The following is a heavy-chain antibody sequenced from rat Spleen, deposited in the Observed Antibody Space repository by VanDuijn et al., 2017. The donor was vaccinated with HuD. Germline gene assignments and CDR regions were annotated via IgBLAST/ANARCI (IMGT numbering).Heavy chain of an antibody. CDR1: GFSLTSFH. Sequence: QVQLKESGPGLVQPSQTLSLTCTVSGFSLTSFHMTWVRQPPGKSPVWMGTIRAGGGTDYHWTVRSRLRLSRDTSKSQVFLEMNSLQPEDTGTYYCARPNQLGGYWFFDFWGPGTMVTVSS. CDR2: IRAGGGT. V-gene: IGHV2-72*01. J-gene: IGHJ1*01. CDR3: ARPNQLGGYWFFDF. D-gene: IGHD5-1*01.